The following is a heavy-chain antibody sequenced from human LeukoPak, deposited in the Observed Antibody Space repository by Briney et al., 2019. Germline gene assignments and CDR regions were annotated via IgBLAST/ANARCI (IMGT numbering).Heavy chain of an antibody. V-gene: IGHV4-59*11. CDR2: VYNTGST. J-gene: IGHJ3*01. CDR3: ARDDYGVFDAFDV. CDR1: GGFTSSHF. D-gene: IGHD4-17*01. Sequence: SDTLSLTCTFSGGFTSSHFWTWIRQPRGKGLEGRGYVYNTGSTNYNPSLQSRVTMTLDASNNQFYLKLTSVSAADTAVYFCARDDYGVFDAFDVWGQGTVVTVSS.